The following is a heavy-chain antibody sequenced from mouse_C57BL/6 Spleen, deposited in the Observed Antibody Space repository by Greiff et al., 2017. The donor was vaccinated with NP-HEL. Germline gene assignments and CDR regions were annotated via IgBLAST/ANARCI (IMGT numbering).Heavy chain of an antibody. D-gene: IGHD1-1*01. J-gene: IGHJ2*01. CDR1: GYTFTSYW. V-gene: IGHV1-64*01. CDR3: ARTTVVVPFDY. CDR2: IHPNSGST. Sequence: QVQLQQPGAELVKPGASVKLSCKASGYTFTSYWMHWVKQRPGHGLEWIGMIHPNSGSTNYNEKFKSKATLTVDKSSSTAYMQLSSLTSEDSAVYYCARTTVVVPFDYWGQGTTLTVSS.